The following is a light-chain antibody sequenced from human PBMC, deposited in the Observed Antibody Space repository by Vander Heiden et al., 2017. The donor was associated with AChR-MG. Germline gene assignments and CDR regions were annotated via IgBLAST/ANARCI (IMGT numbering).Light chain of an antibody. CDR3: MQALQTPLT. CDR2: LGS. Sequence: DIVLTQSPLSLPVTPVEPASISCRSSQSLLHSNGYNYLDWYLQKPWQSPQLLIYLGSNRASGVPDRFSGSGSGTDFTLKISRVEAEDVGVYYCMQALQTPLTFGGGTKVEIK. J-gene: IGKJ4*01. V-gene: IGKV2-28*01. CDR1: QSLLHSNGYNY.